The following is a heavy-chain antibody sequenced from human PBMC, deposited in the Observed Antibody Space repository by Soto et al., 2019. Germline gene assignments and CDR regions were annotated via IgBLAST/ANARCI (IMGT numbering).Heavy chain of an antibody. CDR2: IYYSGST. V-gene: IGHV4-39*01. J-gene: IGHJ1*01. Sequence: SETLSLTCTVSGGSISSSSYYWGWIRQPPGKGLEWIGSIYYSGSTYYNPSLKSRVTISVDTSKNQFSLKLSSVTAADTAVYYCARQNLDFGYFQHWGQGTLVTVSS. CDR1: GGSISSSSYY. D-gene: IGHD2-21*01. CDR3: ARQNLDFGYFQH.